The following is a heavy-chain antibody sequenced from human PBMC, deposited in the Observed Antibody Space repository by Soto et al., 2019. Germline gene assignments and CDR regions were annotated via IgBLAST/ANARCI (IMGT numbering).Heavy chain of an antibody. J-gene: IGHJ5*02. V-gene: IGHV4-34*01. CDR1: GGSFSGYY. Sequence: SETLSLTCAVYGGSFSGYYWSWIRQPPGKGLEWIGEINHSGSTNYNPSLKSRVTISVDTSKNQFSLKLSSVTAADTAVYYCARMSAEVGWFDPWGQGTLVTVSS. CDR3: ARMSAEVGWFDP. CDR2: INHSGST. D-gene: IGHD6-19*01.